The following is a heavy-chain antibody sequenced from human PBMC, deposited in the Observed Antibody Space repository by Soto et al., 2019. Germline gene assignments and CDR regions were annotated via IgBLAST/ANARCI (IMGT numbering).Heavy chain of an antibody. J-gene: IGHJ6*02. CDR1: GFTFSSYS. CDR3: ASWGTMVRGASYYYYGMDV. D-gene: IGHD3-10*01. CDR2: ISSSSSYI. Sequence: GGSLRLSCAASGFTFSSYSMNWVRQAPGKGLEWVSSISSSSSYIYYADSVKGRFTISRDNAKNSLYLQMNSLRAEDTAVYYCASWGTMVRGASYYYYGMDVWGQGTTVTVS. V-gene: IGHV3-21*01.